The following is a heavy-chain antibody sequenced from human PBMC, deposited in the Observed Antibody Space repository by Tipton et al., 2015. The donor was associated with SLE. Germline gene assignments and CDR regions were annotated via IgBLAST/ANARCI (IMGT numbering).Heavy chain of an antibody. J-gene: IGHJ5*02. Sequence: TLSLTCAVYGGSFSGYYWSWIRQPPGKGLEWIGEINHSGSTNYNPSLKSRVTISVDTSKNQFSLKLSSVTAADTAVYYCARRGYGSGSYYNLDPWGQGTLVTVSS. CDR3: ARRGYGSGSYYNLDP. D-gene: IGHD3-10*01. CDR1: GGSFSGYY. V-gene: IGHV4-34*01. CDR2: INHSGST.